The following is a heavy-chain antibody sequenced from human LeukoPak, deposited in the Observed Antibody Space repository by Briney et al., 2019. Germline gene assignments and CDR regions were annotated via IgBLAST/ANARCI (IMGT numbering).Heavy chain of an antibody. D-gene: IGHD5-12*01. CDR1: GFTCYDYG. CDR3: ARGYSGYGGYYYYYMDF. V-gene: IGHV3-20*04. Sequence: PGVSLSLSCAASGFTCYDYGMTWVRQAPGKGLECVSGINWNGGTTGYADSVKGRFTISRDNAKNSLHLQMNSLRAEDTALYYCARGYSGYGGYYYYYMDFWGKGTTVTVSS. J-gene: IGHJ6*03. CDR2: INWNGGTT.